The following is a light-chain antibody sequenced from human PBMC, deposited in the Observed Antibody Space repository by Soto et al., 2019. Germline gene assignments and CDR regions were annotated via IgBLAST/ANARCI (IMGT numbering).Light chain of an antibody. CDR3: QQYNTYST. Sequence: AIRMTQSPSSFSASTGDRVTITFRASQGISSYLAWYQQKPGKAPKLLIYAASTLQSGVPARFSGSGSGTEFTLTISSLQPDDFATYYCQQYNTYSTFGQGTRLEI. CDR2: AAS. CDR1: QGISSY. V-gene: IGKV1-8*01. J-gene: IGKJ5*01.